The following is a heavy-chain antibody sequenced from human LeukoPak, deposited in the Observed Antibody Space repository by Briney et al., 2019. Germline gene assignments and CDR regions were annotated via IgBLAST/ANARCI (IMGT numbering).Heavy chain of an antibody. CDR2: INHSGST. D-gene: IGHD4-11*01. CDR3: AGTRDYSNPPDY. CDR1: GGSFSGYY. J-gene: IGHJ4*02. Sequence: PSETLSLTCAVYGGSFSGYYWSWIRQPPGKGLEWIGEINHSGSTNYNPSLKSRVTISVDTSKNQFSLKLSSVTAADTAVYYCAGTRDYSNPPDYWGQGTLVTVSS. V-gene: IGHV4-34*01.